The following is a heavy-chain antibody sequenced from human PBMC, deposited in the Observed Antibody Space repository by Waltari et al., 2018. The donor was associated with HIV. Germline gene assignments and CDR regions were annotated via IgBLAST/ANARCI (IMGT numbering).Heavy chain of an antibody. Sequence: VQLEESGGGVVQPGRSRRLSCAASGFRVSDYGMHWVRQAPGKGLRWVAGIWYDGRKKEYSDSVKGRFTISKDNSKNTLFLQMNSLRVDDTAVYFCARVPFASSWSADSFDVWGPGTRITVSS. CDR1: GFRVSDYG. D-gene: IGHD6-13*01. CDR3: ARVPFASSWSADSFDV. CDR2: IWYDGRKK. V-gene: IGHV3-33*01. J-gene: IGHJ3*01.